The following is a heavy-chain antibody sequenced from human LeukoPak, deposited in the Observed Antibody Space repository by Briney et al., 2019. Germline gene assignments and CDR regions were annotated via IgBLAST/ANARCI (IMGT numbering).Heavy chain of an antibody. Sequence: GGSLRLSCAASGFTFSSYNMNWVRQAPGKGLEWVSDISSSGSTIYFADSVKGRFTISRDNAKNSLYLQMNSLRDEDTAVYYCARFASYGSGKDPFDYWGQGTLVTVSS. CDR2: ISSSGSTI. J-gene: IGHJ4*02. D-gene: IGHD3-10*01. CDR3: ARFASYGSGKDPFDY. CDR1: GFTFSSYN. V-gene: IGHV3-48*02.